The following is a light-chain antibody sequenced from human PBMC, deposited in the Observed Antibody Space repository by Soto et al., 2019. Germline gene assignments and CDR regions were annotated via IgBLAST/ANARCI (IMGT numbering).Light chain of an antibody. CDR1: QSVSSSY. V-gene: IGKV3-20*01. CDR2: GAS. J-gene: IGKJ5*01. CDR3: HQYENWPIT. Sequence: EIVLTQSPGTLSLSPGERATLSCRASQSVSSSYLAWYQQKPGQAPRLLIYGASSRATGIPDRFSGSGSGTEFTLTISSLQSEDFAVYYCHQYENWPITFGQGTRLEIK.